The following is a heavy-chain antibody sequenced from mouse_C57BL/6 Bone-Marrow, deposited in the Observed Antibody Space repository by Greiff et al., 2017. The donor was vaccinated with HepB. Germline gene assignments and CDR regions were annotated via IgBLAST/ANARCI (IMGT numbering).Heavy chain of an antibody. D-gene: IGHD2-3*01. J-gene: IGHJ4*01. CDR3: ARKGDGCLYAMDY. Sequence: VQLQQPGAELVKPGASVKMSCKASGYTFTSYWITWVKQRPGQGLEWIGDIYPGSGSTNYNEKFKSKATLTVDTSSSTAYMQLSSLTSEDSAVYYCARKGDGCLYAMDYWGQGTSVTVSS. CDR2: IYPGSGST. CDR1: GYTFTSYW. V-gene: IGHV1-55*01.